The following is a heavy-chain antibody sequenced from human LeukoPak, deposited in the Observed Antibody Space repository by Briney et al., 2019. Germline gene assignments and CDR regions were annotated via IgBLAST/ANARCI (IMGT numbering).Heavy chain of an antibody. CDR3: AKVKEMYTSGSYYFDY. J-gene: IGHJ4*02. Sequence: PGGSLRLSCAASGFTFSNYGMHWVRQAPGKGLEWVAVMSYDGFNPYYADSVKGRFTISRDNSKNTLWLQMNSLRAEDTAVYYCAKVKEMYTSGSYYFDYWGQGTLVTVSS. CDR2: MSYDGFNP. D-gene: IGHD6-19*01. CDR1: GFTFSNYG. V-gene: IGHV3-30*18.